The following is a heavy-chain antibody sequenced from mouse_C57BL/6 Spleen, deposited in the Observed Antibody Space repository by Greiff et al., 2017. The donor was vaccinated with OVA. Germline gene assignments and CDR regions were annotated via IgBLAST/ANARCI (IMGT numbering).Heavy chain of an antibody. CDR2: IHPRSGST. CDR3: ASSAYYSYPLFGY. D-gene: IGHD2-12*01. CDR1: GYTFTSYW. J-gene: IGHJ3*01. Sequence: QVQLQQPGAELVKPGASVKLSCKASGYTFTSYWMHWVKQRPGQGLEWIGMIHPRSGSTNYNEKFKSKATLTVDKSSSTAYMQLSSLTSEDSAVYFCASSAYYSYPLFGYWGQGTLVTVSA. V-gene: IGHV1-64*01.